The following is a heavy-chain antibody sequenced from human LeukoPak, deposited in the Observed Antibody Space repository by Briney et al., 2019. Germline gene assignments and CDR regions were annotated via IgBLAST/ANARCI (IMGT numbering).Heavy chain of an antibody. CDR1: GYTFTSYG. CDR2: ISAYNGNT. Sequence: ASGKVSCKASGYTFTSYGISWVRQAPGQGLEWMGWISAYNGNTNYAQKHQGRVTMTTYTATSTTYRELRSLRSDDTALYYCSSLKNSYDSSGYLVTDAFDIWGQGTMVTVSS. J-gene: IGHJ3*02. D-gene: IGHD3-22*01. CDR3: SSLKNSYDSSGYLVTDAFDI. V-gene: IGHV1-18*01.